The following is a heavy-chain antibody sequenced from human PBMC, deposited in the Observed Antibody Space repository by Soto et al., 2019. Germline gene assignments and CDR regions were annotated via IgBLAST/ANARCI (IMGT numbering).Heavy chain of an antibody. D-gene: IGHD1-1*01. J-gene: IGHJ3*02. CDR3: ARGVRPRHPDDAFDI. CDR1: GGSISSSSYY. Sequence: QLQLQESGPGLVKPSETLSLTCTVSGGSISSSSYYWGWIRQPPGKGLEWIGSIYYSGSTYYNPSLKSRVTISVDTSKNQFSLQLSSVTAADTAVYYCARGVRPRHPDDAFDIWGQGTMVTVSS. CDR2: IYYSGST. V-gene: IGHV4-39*01.